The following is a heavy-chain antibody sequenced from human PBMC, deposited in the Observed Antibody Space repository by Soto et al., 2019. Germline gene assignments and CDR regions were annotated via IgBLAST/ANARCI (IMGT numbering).Heavy chain of an antibody. V-gene: IGHV3-23*01. J-gene: IGHJ5*02. CDR3: VKKFDVRRTTFWFDT. CDR1: GFTFSNYG. CDR2: IRNTIDDT. Sequence: EVQLLESGGDLVQPGGSLRLSCAASGFTFSNYGMTWVRQAPGKGLEWVSSIRNTIDDTYYADSVEGRFTISRDNSKNTLYLQMIALRAEDTAMYYCVKKFDVRRTTFWFDTWGQGTLVTVSS. D-gene: IGHD3-10*02.